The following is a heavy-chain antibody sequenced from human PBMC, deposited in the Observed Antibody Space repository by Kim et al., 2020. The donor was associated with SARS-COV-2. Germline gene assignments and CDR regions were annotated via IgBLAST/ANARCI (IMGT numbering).Heavy chain of an antibody. Sequence: GGSLRLSCEASGFMFSSFGMSWVRQAPGKGLDWVASINTGGGTTYYADSVKGRFTISRDNSKNTLSLQMNSLRAEDTAVYYCARGWSMPDAWGQGHLVTVPS. D-gene: IGHD2-8*01. V-gene: IGHV3-23*01. CDR3: ARGWSMPDA. CDR2: INTGGGTT. J-gene: IGHJ4*02. CDR1: GFMFSSFG.